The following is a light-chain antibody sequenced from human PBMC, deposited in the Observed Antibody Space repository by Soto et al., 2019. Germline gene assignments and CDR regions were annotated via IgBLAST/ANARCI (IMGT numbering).Light chain of an antibody. Sequence: QSVLTQPPSASGSPGQSVTISCTGTSNDVGGYNYVSWYQQHPGKAPKLMIYEVSKRPSGVPDRFSGSKSGNTASLTVSGLQAEDEADYYCSSYAGSIFYVFGTGTKLTVL. CDR3: SSYAGSIFYV. J-gene: IGLJ1*01. CDR2: EVS. CDR1: SNDVGGYNY. V-gene: IGLV2-8*01.